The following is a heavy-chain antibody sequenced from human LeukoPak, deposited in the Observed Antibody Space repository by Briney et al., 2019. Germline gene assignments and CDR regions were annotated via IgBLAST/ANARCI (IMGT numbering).Heavy chain of an antibody. V-gene: IGHV3-48*04. J-gene: IGHJ4*02. Sequence: GGSLRLSCAASGFTFSSYSMNWVRQAPGKGLEWVSYITSRSSPVYYADSVKGRFTISRDNAKNSLYLQMNSLRAEDTAVYYCAREETDYGDFSGYFDYWGQGTLVTVSS. D-gene: IGHD4-17*01. CDR3: AREETDYGDFSGYFDY. CDR1: GFTFSSYS. CDR2: ITSRSSPV.